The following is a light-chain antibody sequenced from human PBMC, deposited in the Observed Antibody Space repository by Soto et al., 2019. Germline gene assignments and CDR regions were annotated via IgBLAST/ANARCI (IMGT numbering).Light chain of an antibody. CDR2: DAS. J-gene: IGKJ4*01. CDR3: QHYTNWPLT. V-gene: IGKV3-15*01. CDR1: HDVTRR. Sequence: EILMTQSPVTLSLSPGDTATLSCRASHDVTRRLAWYQVKHGQAPRLLIYDASTRATGLPARFSGTGSGTEFTLTISSLQSEDFAVYYCQHYTNWPLTFGGGTKVEI.